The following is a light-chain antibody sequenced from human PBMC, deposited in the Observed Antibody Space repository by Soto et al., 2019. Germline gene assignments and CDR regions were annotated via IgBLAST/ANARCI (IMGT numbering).Light chain of an antibody. Sequence: EIVMTQSPATLSVSPGERATLSCRASQSISSNLAWYQQKPGQAPRLLIYGVYTRAPGIPARFSGSGSGTEFTLTITSLQPDDFATYYCQQYNSYPWTFGQGTKVDI. V-gene: IGKV3D-15*01. CDR2: GVY. CDR1: QSISSN. CDR3: QQYNSYPWT. J-gene: IGKJ1*01.